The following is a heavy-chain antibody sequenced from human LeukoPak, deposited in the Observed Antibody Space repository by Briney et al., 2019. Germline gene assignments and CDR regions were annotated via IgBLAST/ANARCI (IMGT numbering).Heavy chain of an antibody. D-gene: IGHD5-18*01. CDR3: ARAWEGYNYFDY. CDR2: IYYSGST. V-gene: IGHV4-59*01. CDR1: GGSISFYY. J-gene: IGHJ4*02. Sequence: SETLSLTCTVSGGSISFYYWNWIRQSPGKGLEWIGYIYYSGSTNYNPSLKSRATISVDTSKNQFSLKLTSMTAADTAVYYCARAWEGYNYFDYWGQGTLVTVSS.